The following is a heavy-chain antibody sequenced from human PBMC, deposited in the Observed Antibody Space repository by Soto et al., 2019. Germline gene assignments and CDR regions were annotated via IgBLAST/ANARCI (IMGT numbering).Heavy chain of an antibody. Sequence: QVQLVESGGGVVRPGTSLRLSCAASGFTFSNYAMHWVRQFPGKGLEWLAIMSYDGTIKYNPVSAKGRLTISRDNSINTLYLQLNSLRVEETALYFCARDPYSGYIFDSWGQGTLVTVSS. CDR3: ARDPYSGYIFDS. D-gene: IGHD5-12*01. CDR2: MSYDGTIK. J-gene: IGHJ4*02. V-gene: IGHV3-30-3*01. CDR1: GFTFSNYA.